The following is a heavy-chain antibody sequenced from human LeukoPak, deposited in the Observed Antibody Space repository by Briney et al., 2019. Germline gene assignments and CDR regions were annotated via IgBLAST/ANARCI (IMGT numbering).Heavy chain of an antibody. D-gene: IGHD6-13*01. J-gene: IGHJ4*02. Sequence: PGGSLRLSCAASGFTFSSYAMHWVRQAPGKGLEWVAVISYDGSNKYYADSVKGRFTISRENAKNSLYLQMNSLRAGDTAVYYCARVAAGGKGFDYWGQGILVTVSS. V-gene: IGHV3-30*14. CDR1: GFTFSSYA. CDR2: ISYDGSNK. CDR3: ARVAAGGKGFDY.